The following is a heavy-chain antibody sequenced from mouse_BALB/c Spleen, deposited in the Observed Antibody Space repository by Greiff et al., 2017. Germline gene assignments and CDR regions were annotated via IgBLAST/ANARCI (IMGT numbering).Heavy chain of an antibody. J-gene: IGHJ3*01. Sequence: ESGPGLVKPSQSLSLTCSVTGYSITSGYYWNWIRQFPGNKLEWMGYISYDGSNNYNPSLKNRISITRDTSKNQFFLKLNSVTTEDTATYYCANYDEGAWFAYWGQGTLVTVSA. V-gene: IGHV3-6*02. CDR3: ANYDEGAWFAY. CDR2: ISYDGSN. D-gene: IGHD2-4*01. CDR1: GYSITSGYY.